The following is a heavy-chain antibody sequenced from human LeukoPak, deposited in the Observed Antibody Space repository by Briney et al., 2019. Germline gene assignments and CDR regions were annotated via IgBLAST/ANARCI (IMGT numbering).Heavy chain of an antibody. J-gene: IGHJ4*02. CDR3: AKLPFGIAAAGVDY. D-gene: IGHD6-13*01. CDR1: GFTFSSYG. Sequence: PGGSLRLSCAASGFTFSSYGMHWVRQAPGKGLEWVAVISYDGSNKYYADSVKGRFTISRDNSKNTLYLQMNSLRAEDTAVYYCAKLPFGIAAAGVDYWGQGTLVTVSS. V-gene: IGHV3-30*18. CDR2: ISYDGSNK.